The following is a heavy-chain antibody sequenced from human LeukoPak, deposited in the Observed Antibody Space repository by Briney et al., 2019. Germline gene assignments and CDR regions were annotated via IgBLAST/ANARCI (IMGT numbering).Heavy chain of an antibody. CDR3: AKDPGGSPGDDF. Sequence: GRSLRLSCAASGFTFSSYAMHWVRQAPGKGLEWVAVISYDGSNKYYADSVKGRFTISRDNSKNTLFLQMNSLRPEDTAVYYCAKDPGGSPGDDFWGQGTLVTVSS. CDR2: ISYDGSNK. D-gene: IGHD1-26*01. J-gene: IGHJ4*02. V-gene: IGHV3-30-3*02. CDR1: GFTFSSYA.